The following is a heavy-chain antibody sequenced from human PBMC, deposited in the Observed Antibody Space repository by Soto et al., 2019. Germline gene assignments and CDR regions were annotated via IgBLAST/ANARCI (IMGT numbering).Heavy chain of an antibody. J-gene: IGHJ4*02. V-gene: IGHV4-39*01. Sequence: PSETLSLTCTVSGGSISSSSYYWGWIRQPPGKGLEWIGSIYYSGSTYYNPSLKSRVTISVDTSKNQFSLKLSSVTAADTAVYYCARHWKPGYCSGGSCYSPDYWGQGTLVTVSS. D-gene: IGHD2-15*01. CDR2: IYYSGST. CDR1: GGSISSSSYY. CDR3: ARHWKPGYCSGGSCYSPDY.